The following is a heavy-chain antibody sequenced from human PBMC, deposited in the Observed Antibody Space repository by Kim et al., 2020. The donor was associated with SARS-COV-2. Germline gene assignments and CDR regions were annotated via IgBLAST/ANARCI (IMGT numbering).Heavy chain of an antibody. J-gene: IGHJ4*02. Sequence: ASVKVSCKASGYTFPSYAMNWVRQAPGQGLEWMGWINTNTGNPTYAQGFTGRFVFSLDTSVSTAYLQISSLKAEDTAVYYCARGRRWLQPYYFDYWGQGTLVTVSS. D-gene: IGHD5-12*01. CDR1: GYTFPSYA. CDR3: ARGRRWLQPYYFDY. V-gene: IGHV7-4-1*02. CDR2: INTNTGNP.